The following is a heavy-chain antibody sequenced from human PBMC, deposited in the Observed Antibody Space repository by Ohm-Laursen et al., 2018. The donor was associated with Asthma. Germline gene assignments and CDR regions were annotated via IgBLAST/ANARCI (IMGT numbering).Heavy chain of an antibody. V-gene: IGHV4-59*07. J-gene: IGHJ5*02. Sequence: SDTPSLTCTLSGASFSTYYWGWIRQPPGKGLEWIGHIHRTGSTNYNPSLQSRVTLSIDTSKNEVSLRLISVTAADTALYFCARLDWVQSMFDTWGQGNLVTVSS. CDR2: IHRTGST. D-gene: IGHD3-9*01. CDR1: GASFSTYY. CDR3: ARLDWVQSMFDT.